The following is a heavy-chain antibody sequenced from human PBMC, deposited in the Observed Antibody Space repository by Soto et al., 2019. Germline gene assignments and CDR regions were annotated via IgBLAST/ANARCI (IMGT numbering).Heavy chain of an antibody. J-gene: IGHJ1*01. CDR2: IYWDDDK. CDR3: ARRHPTSVVGWYFQN. D-gene: IGHD2-2*01. V-gene: IGHV2-5*02. CDR1: GVSLTTSGVA. Sequence: QITLKESGPTLVKPTQTLTLTCTFSGVSLTTSGVAVGWIRQPPGKALEWLALIYWDDDKRYSPFLKSRHTSPKDTPKNQVALIMTNIDPLSTATYYCARRHPTSVVGWYFQNWGQGPLVTVSS.